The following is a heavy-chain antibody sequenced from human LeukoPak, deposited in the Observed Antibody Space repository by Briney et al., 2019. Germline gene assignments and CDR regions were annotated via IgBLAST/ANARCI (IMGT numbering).Heavy chain of an antibody. CDR1: GGSISSYY. CDR2: IHYSGGT. Sequence: SETLSLTCSVSGGSISSYYWSWIRQPPGKGLEWIGYIHYSGGTNYNPSLKSRTTTSVDTSKNQFSLKLTSVTAADTAVYYCARVGSGNFDYWGQGTLVTVSS. D-gene: IGHD1-1*01. CDR3: ARVGSGNFDY. J-gene: IGHJ4*02. V-gene: IGHV4-59*01.